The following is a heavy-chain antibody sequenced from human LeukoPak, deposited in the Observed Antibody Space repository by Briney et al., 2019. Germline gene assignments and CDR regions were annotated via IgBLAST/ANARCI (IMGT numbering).Heavy chain of an antibody. CDR1: GGSIISYY. Sequence: SETLSLTCTVSGGSIISYYWSWIRQPPGKGLEWIGYIYYSGSTNYNPSLKSRVTISVDTSKNQFSLKLSSVTAADTAVYYCAKERRAVVASHYYMDVWGKGTTATVSS. J-gene: IGHJ6*03. CDR3: AKERRAVVASHYYMDV. D-gene: IGHD2-15*01. V-gene: IGHV4-59*01. CDR2: IYYSGST.